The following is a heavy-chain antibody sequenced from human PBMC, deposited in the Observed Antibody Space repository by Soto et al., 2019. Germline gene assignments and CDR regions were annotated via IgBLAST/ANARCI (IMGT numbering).Heavy chain of an antibody. J-gene: IGHJ4*02. V-gene: IGHV3-23*01. CDR1: GFTFSSYA. Sequence: EVQLLESGGGSVQPGGSLRLSCAASGFTFSSYAMHWVRRPPGKGQEWVSSISGSGGTAYYADSVKGRFSISRDSLVNTLYLQMNSLRAEDTAVYYCVKGRGQNWNIDYWGQGTLVSVSP. D-gene: IGHD1-1*01. CDR3: VKGRGQNWNIDY. CDR2: ISGSGGTA.